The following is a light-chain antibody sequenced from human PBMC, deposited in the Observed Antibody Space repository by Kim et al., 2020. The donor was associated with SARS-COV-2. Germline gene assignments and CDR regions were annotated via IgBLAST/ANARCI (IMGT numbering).Light chain of an antibody. Sequence: EIVMTQTPLSLPVNPGEPASISCRSRQSLLDFDDGYIFLDWYLQRAGQSPQLLIYTVLYRAPGVADRFSGSGSETDFTLRLLRGEAEDVGVYYCMQRKEFPYTFGQGTKLEI. V-gene: IGKV2-40*01. CDR1: QSLLDFDDGYIF. J-gene: IGKJ2*01. CDR2: TVL. CDR3: MQRKEFPYT.